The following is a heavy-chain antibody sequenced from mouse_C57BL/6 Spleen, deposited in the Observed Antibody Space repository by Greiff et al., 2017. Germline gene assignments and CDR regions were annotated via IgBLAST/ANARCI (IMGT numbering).Heavy chain of an antibody. J-gene: IGHJ4*01. CDR3: ARKGVIYGSCYDYALDY. V-gene: IGHV1-52*01. D-gene: IGHD1-1*01. CDR2: IDPSDSET. Sequence: QVQLQQPGAELVRPGSSVKLSCKASGYTFTSYWMHWVKQRPIQGLEWIGNIDPSDSETHYNQNFKDKATLTVDKASSTAYMQLSSLSSDDSAGYYCARKGVIYGSCYDYALDYWCQGTSVTVSS. CDR1: GYTFTSYW.